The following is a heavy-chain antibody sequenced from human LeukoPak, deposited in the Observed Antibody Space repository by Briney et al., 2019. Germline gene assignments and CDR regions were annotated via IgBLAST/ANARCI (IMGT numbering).Heavy chain of an antibody. CDR2: ISGDGGGS. CDR1: GFSFDDYA. J-gene: IGHJ4*02. CDR3: ATPSRAGWYDFDY. D-gene: IGHD6-19*01. Sequence: GGSLRLSCAASGFSFDDYAMHWVRQAPGKGLEWFSLISGDGGGSYYADSVKGRFTISRDNSKNSLYLQMNSLRLEDTALYYCATPSRAGWYDFDYWGQGTLVTVSS. V-gene: IGHV3-43*02.